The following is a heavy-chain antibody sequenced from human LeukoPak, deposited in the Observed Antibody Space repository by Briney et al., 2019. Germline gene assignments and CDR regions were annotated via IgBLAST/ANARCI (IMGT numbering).Heavy chain of an antibody. V-gene: IGHV3-7*01. CDR3: ARERVTTTSFDY. CDR1: GFTFTNYW. J-gene: IGHJ4*02. CDR2: IKQDGGSK. Sequence: AGGSLRLSCAASGFTFTNYWMDWLRQAPGKGLEGVANIKQDGGSKSYVDSVKGRFTISRDNAKNSLYLQMNNLRVEDTAVYYCARERVTTTSFDYWGQGVLVTVSS. D-gene: IGHD2/OR15-2a*01.